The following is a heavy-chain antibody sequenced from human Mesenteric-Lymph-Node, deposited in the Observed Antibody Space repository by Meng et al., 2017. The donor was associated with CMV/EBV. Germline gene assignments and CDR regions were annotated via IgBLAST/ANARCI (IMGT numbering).Heavy chain of an antibody. D-gene: IGHD3-3*01. CDR3: AKDHQTHYDFWSGYVDY. Sequence: GGSLRLSCAASGFTFSSYWMNWVRQAPGKGLEWVAYIKQDGSEKYYVDSVKGRFTISRDNSKNTLYLQMNSLRAEDTAVYYCAKDHQTHYDFWSGYVDYWGQGTLVTVSS. J-gene: IGHJ4*02. V-gene: IGHV3-7*03. CDR2: IKQDGSEK. CDR1: GFTFSSYW.